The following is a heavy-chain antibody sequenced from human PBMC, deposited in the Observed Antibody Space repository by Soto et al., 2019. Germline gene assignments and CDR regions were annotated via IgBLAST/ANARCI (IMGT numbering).Heavy chain of an antibody. D-gene: IGHD1-1*01. J-gene: IGHJ4*02. V-gene: IGHV3-23*01. CDR1: GFTFGSYA. CDR3: ARISVTSSTDY. CDR2: LSYDGGAT. Sequence: GGSLRLSCAASGFTFGSYAMSWFRQAPGEGLQWVSSLSYDGGATFYADSVKGRFTNSRDNSRNTLFLQMSCLRVEDSAVYYCARISVTSSTDYWGQGTVVTVSS.